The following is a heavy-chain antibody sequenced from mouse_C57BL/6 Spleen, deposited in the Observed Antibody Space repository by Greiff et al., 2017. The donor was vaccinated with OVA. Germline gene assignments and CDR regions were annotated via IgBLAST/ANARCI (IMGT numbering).Heavy chain of an antibody. CDR3: ARGDSSGLYYFDY. CDR1: GYTFTSYT. CDR2: INPSSGYT. J-gene: IGHJ2*01. V-gene: IGHV1-4*01. D-gene: IGHD3-2*02. Sequence: VKLQESGAELARPGASVKMSCKASGYTFTSYTMHWVKQRPGQGLEWIGYINPSSGYTKYNQKFKDKATLTADKSSSTAYMQLSSLTSEDSAVYYCARGDSSGLYYFDYWGQGTTLTVSS.